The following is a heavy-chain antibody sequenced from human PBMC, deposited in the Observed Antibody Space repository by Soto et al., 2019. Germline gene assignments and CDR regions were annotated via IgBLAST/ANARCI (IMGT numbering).Heavy chain of an antibody. D-gene: IGHD3-10*01. V-gene: IGHV4-39*01. CDR1: GGSISSSSYY. CDR3: ATRKRTYYYGSGSYENAFDI. Sequence: PSETLSLTCTVSGGSISSSSYYWGWIRQPPGKGLEWIGSIYYSGSTYYNPSLKSRVTISVDTSKNQFSLKLSSVTAADTAVYYCATRKRTYYYGSGSYENAFDIWGQGTTVTVSS. J-gene: IGHJ3*02. CDR2: IYYSGST.